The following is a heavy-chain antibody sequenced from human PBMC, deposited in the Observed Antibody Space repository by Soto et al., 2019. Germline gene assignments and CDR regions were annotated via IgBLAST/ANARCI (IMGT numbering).Heavy chain of an antibody. CDR3: ARASSSSSAADY. CDR2: IYDSESA. Sequence: QVQLQESGPGLVKASQTLSLICSVSGESISSGGYYWSWIRHHPGKGLEWIEYIYDSESAYYNPSLKSRVTISMDTSKNHFAMKLSSVTAADTAVYYCARASSSSSAADYWGQGTLITVSS. D-gene: IGHD6-6*01. CDR1: GESISSGGYY. J-gene: IGHJ4*02. V-gene: IGHV4-31*03.